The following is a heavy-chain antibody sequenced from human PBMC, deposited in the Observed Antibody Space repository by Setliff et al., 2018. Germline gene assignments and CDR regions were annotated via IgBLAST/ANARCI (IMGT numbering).Heavy chain of an antibody. CDR1: GDSIRSSRYY. CDR3: ATTGTYRYFDY. CDR2: VYYSGTT. J-gene: IGHJ4*02. D-gene: IGHD1-1*01. Sequence: SETLSLTCTVTGDSIRSSRYYWAWIRQPPGKGLEWLGNVYYSGTTYSNPSLKSRVTMSVDTSKNQFSLRLNSVTASDTAVYYCATTGTYRYFDYWGQGTLVTVSS. V-gene: IGHV4-39*01.